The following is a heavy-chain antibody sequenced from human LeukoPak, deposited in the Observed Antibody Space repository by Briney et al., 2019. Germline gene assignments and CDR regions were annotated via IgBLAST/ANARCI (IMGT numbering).Heavy chain of an antibody. CDR1: GFTFSSYA. D-gene: IGHD4-11*01. CDR2: ISGSGGST. CDR3: AKDRYRLTTVDY. J-gene: IGHJ4*02. V-gene: IGHV3-23*01. Sequence: GGSLRLSCAASGFTFSSYAMSWVRQAPGRGLEWVSAISGSGGSTYYADSVKGRFTISRDNSKNTLYLQMNSLRAEDTAVYYCAKDRYRLTTVDYWGQGTLVTVSS.